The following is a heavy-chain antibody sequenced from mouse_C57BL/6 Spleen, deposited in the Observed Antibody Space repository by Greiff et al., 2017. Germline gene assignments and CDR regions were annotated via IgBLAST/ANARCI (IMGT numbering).Heavy chain of an antibody. D-gene: IGHD2-5*01. J-gene: IGHJ4*01. Sequence: EVMLVESGGGLVKPGGSLKLSCAASGFTFSSYAMSWVRQTPEKRLEWVATISDGGSYTYYPDNVKGRFTISRDNAKNNLYLQMSHLKSEDTAMYYCARASYYSNYNYAMDYWGQGTSVTVSS. CDR1: GFTFSSYA. CDR3: ARASYYSNYNYAMDY. V-gene: IGHV5-4*03. CDR2: ISDGGSYT.